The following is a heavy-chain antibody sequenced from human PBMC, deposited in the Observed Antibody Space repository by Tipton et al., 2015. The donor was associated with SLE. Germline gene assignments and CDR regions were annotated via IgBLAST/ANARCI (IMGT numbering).Heavy chain of an antibody. D-gene: IGHD5-12*01. V-gene: IGHV3-23*01. CDR1: GFTFSTYV. Sequence: SGFTFSTYVMSWVRQAPGKGLEWVSSISGSGGSTYYADSVQGRFTISRDNSKSTLSLQMISLRAEDTAVYYCARDPGGYVAYFHYWGQGPLVTVSS. CDR2: ISGSGGST. J-gene: IGHJ4*02. CDR3: ARDPGGYVAYFHY.